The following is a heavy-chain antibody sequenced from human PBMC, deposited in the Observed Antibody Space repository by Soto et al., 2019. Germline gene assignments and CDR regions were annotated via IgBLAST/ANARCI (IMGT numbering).Heavy chain of an antibody. CDR3: AREEQAYCGGDCRYNWFDP. CDR1: GGSISSGGYS. J-gene: IGHJ5*02. CDR2: IYHSGST. Sequence: SETLSLTCAASGGSISSGGYSWSWIRQPPGKGLEWIGYIYHSGSTYYNPSLKSRVTISVDRSKNQFSLKLSSVTAADTAVYYCAREEQAYCGGDCRYNWFDPWGQGTLVTVSS. D-gene: IGHD2-21*02. V-gene: IGHV4-30-2*01.